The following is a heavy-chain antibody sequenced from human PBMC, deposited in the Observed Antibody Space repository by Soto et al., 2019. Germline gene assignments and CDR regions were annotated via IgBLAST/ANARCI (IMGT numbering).Heavy chain of an antibody. J-gene: IGHJ4*02. Sequence: ASVKVSCKASGYTFTGYYMHWVRQAPGQGLEWMGWINPNSGGTNYAQKFQGWVTMTRDTSISTAYMELSRLRSDDTAVYYCARLGLTAAGPPDTYYFDYWGQGTLVTVSS. CDR3: ARLGLTAAGPPDTYYFDY. V-gene: IGHV1-2*04. CDR1: GYTFTGYY. CDR2: INPNSGGT. D-gene: IGHD6-13*01.